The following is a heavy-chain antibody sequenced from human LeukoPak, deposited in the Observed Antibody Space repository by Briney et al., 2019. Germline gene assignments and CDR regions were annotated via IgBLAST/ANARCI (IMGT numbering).Heavy chain of an antibody. CDR2: ISGSGGST. Sequence: GGSLRLSCAASGFTFSSYGMSWVRQAPGKGLEWVSAISGSGGSTYYADSVKGRFTISRDNSKNTLYLQMNSLRAEDTAVYYCAKGVGLLDWGNYYYYMDVWGKGTTVTISS. D-gene: IGHD2-15*01. CDR1: GFTFSSYG. J-gene: IGHJ6*03. CDR3: AKGVGLLDWGNYYYYMDV. V-gene: IGHV3-23*01.